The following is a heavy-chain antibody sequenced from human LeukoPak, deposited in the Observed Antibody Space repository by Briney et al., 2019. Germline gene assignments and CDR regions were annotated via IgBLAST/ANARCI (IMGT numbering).Heavy chain of an antibody. D-gene: IGHD6-13*01. CDR3: ARLGSSWYVSSYDY. Sequence: PSETLSLTCAVYGGSFSGYYWSWTRQPPGKGLEWIGEINHSGSTNYNPSLKSRVTISVDTSKNQFSLKLSSVTAADTAVYYCARLGSSWYVSSYDYWGQGTLVTVSS. J-gene: IGHJ4*02. V-gene: IGHV4-34*01. CDR1: GGSFSGYY. CDR2: INHSGST.